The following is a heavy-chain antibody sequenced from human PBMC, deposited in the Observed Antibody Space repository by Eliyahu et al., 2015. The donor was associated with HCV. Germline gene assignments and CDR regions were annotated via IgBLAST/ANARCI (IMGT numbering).Heavy chain of an antibody. J-gene: IGHJ3*02. D-gene: IGHD4-17*01. CDR3: ARVEGTLRPLDM. CDR1: GYTFTSXY. Sequence: QVQLVQSGAEVKKPGASVKVSCETSGYTFTSXYMHWVRQAPGQGLEWMGIINPTDGTTTYAQKFQGRVTMTRDTSTSTVYMDLGSLRSEDTAVYYCARVEGTLRPLDMWGQGTKVTVSS. V-gene: IGHV1-46*01. CDR2: INPTDGTT.